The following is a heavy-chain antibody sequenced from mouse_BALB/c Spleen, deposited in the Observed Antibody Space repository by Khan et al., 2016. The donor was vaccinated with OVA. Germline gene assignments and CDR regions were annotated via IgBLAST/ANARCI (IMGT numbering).Heavy chain of an antibody. CDR1: GYSITSGYG. Sequence: VQLKESGPGLVKPSQSLSLTCTVTGYSITSGYGWNWIRQFPGNKLEWMGYISYSGSTNYNPSLKSRISITRDTSKNQFFLQLNSVTTEDTATYYCACTAMIKYWGQGTTLTVSS. CDR3: ACTAMIKY. D-gene: IGHD1-2*01. V-gene: IGHV3-2*02. CDR2: ISYSGST. J-gene: IGHJ2*01.